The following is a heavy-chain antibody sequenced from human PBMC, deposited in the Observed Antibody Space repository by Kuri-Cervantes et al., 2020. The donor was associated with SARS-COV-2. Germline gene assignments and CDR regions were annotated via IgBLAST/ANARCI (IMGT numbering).Heavy chain of an antibody. CDR2: IRYDGSNK. CDR3: AKGPLGYYYYYMDV. V-gene: IGHV3-30*02. Sequence: LSLTCAASGFTFSSYGMHWVRQAPGKGLEWVAFIRYDGSNKYYADSVKGRFTISRDNSKNTLYLQMNSLRAEDTAVYYCAKGPLGYYYYYMDVWGKGTTVTVSS. J-gene: IGHJ6*03. D-gene: IGHD1-14*01. CDR1: GFTFSSYG.